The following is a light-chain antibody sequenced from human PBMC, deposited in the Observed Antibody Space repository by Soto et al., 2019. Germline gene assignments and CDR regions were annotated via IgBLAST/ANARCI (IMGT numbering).Light chain of an antibody. CDR2: EGS. CDR1: SSDVGSYNL. CDR3: CSYAGSRV. J-gene: IGLJ3*02. Sequence: QSVLTQPASVSGSPGQSITISCTGTSSDVGSYNLVSWYQQHPGKAPKLMIYEGSKRPSGVSNRFSGSKSGNTASLTISGLQAEXXXDYYCCSYAGSRVFGGGTKLTVL. V-gene: IGLV2-23*01.